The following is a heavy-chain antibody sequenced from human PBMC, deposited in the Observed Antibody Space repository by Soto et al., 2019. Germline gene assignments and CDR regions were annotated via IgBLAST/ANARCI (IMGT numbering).Heavy chain of an antibody. D-gene: IGHD2-15*01. CDR2: IFSDDEK. Sequence: QVTLKESDPVLVKPTETLTLTCTVSGFSLTNNKMGVSWIRQPPGKALEWLAHIFSDDEKSYSTSLKSRLTISQDTSKSQVVLNVSNIDPVVTATYYCARISGGSPFYYAMDVWGQGTTVTVSS. V-gene: IGHV2-26*01. J-gene: IGHJ6*02. CDR3: ARISGGSPFYYAMDV. CDR1: GFSLTNNKMG.